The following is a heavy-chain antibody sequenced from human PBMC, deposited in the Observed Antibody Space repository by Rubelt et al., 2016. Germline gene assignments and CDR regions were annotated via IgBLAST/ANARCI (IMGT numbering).Heavy chain of an antibody. CDR2: MYHSGTT. J-gene: IGHJ4*02. CDR1: GYSISSGYY. V-gene: IGHV4-38-2*02. CDR3: GRDTKYGDYYFDL. D-gene: IGHD2-21*02. Sequence: QVQLQESGPGLVKPSGTLSLSCTVSGYSISSGYYWGWIRQSPGKGLEWIGSMYHSGTTYCNPSLKSRVTISVDTSKNQISLKLSSVTAAATAVYYCGRDTKYGDYYFDLWGQGTLVTGAS.